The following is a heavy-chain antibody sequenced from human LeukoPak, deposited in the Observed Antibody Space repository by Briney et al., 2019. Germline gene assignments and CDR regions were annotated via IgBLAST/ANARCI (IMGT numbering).Heavy chain of an antibody. Sequence: SETLSLTCAVYGGSFSGYYWSWIRQPPGKGLEWIGEINHSGSTNYNPSLKSRVTISVDTSKNQFSLKLSSVTAADTAVYYCAREAYDILTGYYDAFDIWGQGTMVTVSS. D-gene: IGHD3-9*01. J-gene: IGHJ3*02. CDR2: INHSGST. CDR1: GGSFSGYY. CDR3: AREAYDILTGYYDAFDI. V-gene: IGHV4-34*01.